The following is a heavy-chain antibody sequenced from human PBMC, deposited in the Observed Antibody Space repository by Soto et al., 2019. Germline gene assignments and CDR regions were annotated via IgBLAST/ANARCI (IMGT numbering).Heavy chain of an antibody. D-gene: IGHD6-13*01. CDR1: GYTFTSYG. V-gene: IGHV1-3*01. Sequence: ASVKFSCKASGYTFTSYGIHWVRQAPGQRLEWMGWINAANGDTKYSPKFQGRVTITRDTSASTAYMELSSLRSEDTAVYYCVRRHVAATGIDWFDPWGQGTLVTVSS. CDR2: INAANGDT. J-gene: IGHJ5*02. CDR3: VRRHVAATGIDWFDP.